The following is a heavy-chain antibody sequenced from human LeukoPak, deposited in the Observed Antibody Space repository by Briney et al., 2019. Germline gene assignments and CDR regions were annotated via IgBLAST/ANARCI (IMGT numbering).Heavy chain of an antibody. J-gene: IGHJ6*02. CDR3: AKDGSGSPPLYYGMDV. V-gene: IGHV3-9*01. D-gene: IGHD3-10*01. CDR1: GFTFHDYA. CDR2: ISWDSGTI. Sequence: GGSLRLSCAASGFTFHDYAMHWVRQAPGKGLEWVSGISWDSGTIGYADSVKGRFTISRDNAKTSLYLQMNSLRAEDTALYYCAKDGSGSPPLYYGMDVWGQGTTVTVSS.